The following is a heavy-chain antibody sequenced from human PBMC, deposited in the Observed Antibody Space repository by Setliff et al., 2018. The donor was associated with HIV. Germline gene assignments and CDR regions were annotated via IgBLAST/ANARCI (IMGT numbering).Heavy chain of an antibody. Sequence: GGSLRLSCAASGFIFSRYSMTWVRQAPGKWLEWVSSISNSGSFIYYADSVKGRFTISRDNAKNSLSLQMSSLRAEDTAVYYCAIHFDTSGHYSPIDSWGQGTLVTVSS. CDR2: ISNSGSFI. V-gene: IGHV3-21*01. CDR3: AIHFDTSGHYSPIDS. D-gene: IGHD3-22*01. J-gene: IGHJ4*02. CDR1: GFIFSRYS.